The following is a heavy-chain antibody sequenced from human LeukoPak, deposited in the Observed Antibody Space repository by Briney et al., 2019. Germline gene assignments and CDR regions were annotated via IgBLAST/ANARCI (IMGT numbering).Heavy chain of an antibody. D-gene: IGHD5-12*01. CDR3: ARESGYEGGSYFDY. Sequence: ASVKVSCKASGGSFTFTSHAITWVRQAPGQGLEWMAGIIPIYGSPSYAQRFQGRVTITSDESARTVYMELSSLRSEDTAVYYCARESGYEGGSYFDYWGQGTLVTVSS. CDR1: GGSFTFTSHA. CDR2: IIPIYGSP. V-gene: IGHV1-69*13. J-gene: IGHJ4*02.